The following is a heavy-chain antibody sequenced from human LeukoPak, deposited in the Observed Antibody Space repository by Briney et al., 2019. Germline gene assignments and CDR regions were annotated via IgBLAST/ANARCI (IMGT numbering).Heavy chain of an antibody. D-gene: IGHD4-23*01. V-gene: IGHV5-51*01. CDR1: GYSFTSYW. Sequence: GESLKISCKGSGYSFTSYWIGWVRQMPGKGLEWMGIIYPGDSDTRYSPSFPGQVTISADKSTTTAYLQWSSLRASDTAMYYCARQVQTVVTPDSWFDPWGQGTLVTVSS. CDR3: ARQVQTVVTPDSWFDP. J-gene: IGHJ5*02. CDR2: IYPGDSDT.